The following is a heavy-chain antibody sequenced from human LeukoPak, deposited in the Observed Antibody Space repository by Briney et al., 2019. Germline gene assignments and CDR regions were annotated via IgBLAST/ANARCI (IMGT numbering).Heavy chain of an antibody. Sequence: GGSLRLSCAASGFTFSSYGMHWVRQAPGKGLEWVAFIRYDGSNKYYADSVKGRFTISRDNSKNTLYLQMNSPRAEDTAVYYCAKTSSYSNYVHAFDIWGQGTMVTVSS. J-gene: IGHJ3*02. V-gene: IGHV3-30*02. CDR1: GFTFSSYG. D-gene: IGHD4-11*01. CDR3: AKTSSYSNYVHAFDI. CDR2: IRYDGSNK.